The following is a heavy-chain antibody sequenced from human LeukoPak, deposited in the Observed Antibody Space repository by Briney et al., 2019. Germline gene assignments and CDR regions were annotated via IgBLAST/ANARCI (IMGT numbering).Heavy chain of an antibody. Sequence: GGSLRLSCAVSGFTPSRFWTSWVRQAPGEGLEWGANIKKEGGEKYYVDSVKGRFTIPRDHAKNSLYLQTNSLRAEDTAVYPCARPAGTDTAKVIVRYYFYYWGQGTLVTVSS. J-gene: IGHJ4*02. D-gene: IGHD5-18*01. CDR1: GFTPSRFW. CDR3: ARPAGTDTAKVIVRYYFYY. CDR2: IKKEGGEK. V-gene: IGHV3-7*01.